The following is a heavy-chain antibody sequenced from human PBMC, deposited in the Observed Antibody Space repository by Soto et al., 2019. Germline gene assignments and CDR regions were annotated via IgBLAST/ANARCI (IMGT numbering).Heavy chain of an antibody. V-gene: IGHV4-39*01. D-gene: IGHD2-15*01. J-gene: IGHJ4*02. CDR3: ARHTPAISISDH. Sequence: SETLSLTCTVSGGSVSSGSYYWSWIRQPPGKGLEWIGYIYYSGSTYYNPSLKSRVTISVDTSKNQFSLKLSSVTAADTAVYYCARHTPAISISDHWGQGTLVTVSS. CDR2: IYYSGST. CDR1: GGSVSSGSYY.